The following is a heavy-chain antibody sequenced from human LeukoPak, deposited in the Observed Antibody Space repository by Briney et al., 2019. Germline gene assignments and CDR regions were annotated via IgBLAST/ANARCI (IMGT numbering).Heavy chain of an antibody. CDR3: ARDRSSSSWYSGASDY. CDR1: GGSISSYY. Sequence: SETPSLTCTVSGGSISSYYWSWIRQPAGKGLEWIGRIYTSGSTNYNPSLKSRVTMSVDTSKNQFSLKLSSVTAADTAVYYCARDRSSSSWYSGASDYWGQGTLVTVSS. J-gene: IGHJ4*02. CDR2: IYTSGST. D-gene: IGHD6-13*01. V-gene: IGHV4-4*07.